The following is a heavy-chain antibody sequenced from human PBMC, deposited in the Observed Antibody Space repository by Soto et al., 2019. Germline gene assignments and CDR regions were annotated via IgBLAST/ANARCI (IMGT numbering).Heavy chain of an antibody. J-gene: IGHJ6*02. Sequence: QVQLVQSGAEVKKPGSSVKVSCKASGGTFSSYAISWVRQAPGQGLEWMGGIIPIFGTANYAQKFQGRVTITADESTSTAYMVLSSMRSEDTAVYYCARNEEITQHYYYYGMDVWGQGTTVTVSS. CDR2: IIPIFGTA. D-gene: IGHD1-1*01. V-gene: IGHV1-69*01. CDR1: GGTFSSYA. CDR3: ARNEEITQHYYYYGMDV.